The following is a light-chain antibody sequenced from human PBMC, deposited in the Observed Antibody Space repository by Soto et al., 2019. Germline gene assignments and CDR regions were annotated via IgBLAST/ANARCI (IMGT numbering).Light chain of an antibody. J-gene: IGLJ3*02. CDR2: SNT. Sequence: QSVLTQPPSASGTPGQRVTISCSGSSSNIGSNTVNWYQQFPGTAPKLLIYSNTQRPSGVPDRFSGSKSGTSASLAISGLQSEDEADYYCAAWDDSLKGVFGGGTKVTVL. V-gene: IGLV1-44*01. CDR3: AAWDDSLKGV. CDR1: SSNIGSNT.